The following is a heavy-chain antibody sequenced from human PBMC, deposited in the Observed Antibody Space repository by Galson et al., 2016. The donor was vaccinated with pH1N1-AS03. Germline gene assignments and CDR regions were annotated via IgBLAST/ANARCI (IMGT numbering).Heavy chain of an antibody. CDR1: GYSFTKFW. J-gene: IGHJ5*02. V-gene: IGHV5-10-1*01. CDR2: IDPSDSYT. D-gene: IGHD3-22*01. CDR3: ARMTYHYDSTGYYGWLDP. Sequence: QSGAEVKMPGESLRISCKGSGYSFTKFWITWVRQMPGKGLEWMGRIDPSDSYTNYSPSFQGHVTISVDKSINTAHLQWSSLKASDSAMYYCARMTYHYDSTGYYGWLDPWGQGTLVTVSS.